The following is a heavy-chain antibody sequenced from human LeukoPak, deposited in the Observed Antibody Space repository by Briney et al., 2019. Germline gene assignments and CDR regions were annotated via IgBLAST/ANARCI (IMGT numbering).Heavy chain of an antibody. CDR1: GGSTSSYY. CDR3: ARDLLGCSSTSCRADDAFDI. V-gene: IGHV4-59*01. Sequence: SETLSLTCTVSGGSTSSYYWSWIRQPPGKGLEWIGYIYYSGSTNYNPSLKSRVTISVDTSKNQFSLKLSSVTAADTAVYYCARDLLGCSSTSCRADDAFDIWGQGTMVTVSS. CDR2: IYYSGST. J-gene: IGHJ3*02. D-gene: IGHD2-2*01.